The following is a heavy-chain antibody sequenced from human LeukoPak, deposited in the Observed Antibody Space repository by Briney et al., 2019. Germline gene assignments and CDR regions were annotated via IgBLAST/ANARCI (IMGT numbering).Heavy chain of an antibody. CDR2: INSDGSTT. V-gene: IGHV3-74*01. J-gene: IGHJ6*02. CDR1: RFTFSNYY. CDR3: ARGNYYSMDV. Sequence: HSGVSLRLSCAASRFTFSNYYMHWVPQAPGKGLVWVTRINSDGSTTSYADSVKGRFTISRDNAKNTLYLQMDSLRAEDTAVYYCARGNYYSMDVWGQGTTVTVSS.